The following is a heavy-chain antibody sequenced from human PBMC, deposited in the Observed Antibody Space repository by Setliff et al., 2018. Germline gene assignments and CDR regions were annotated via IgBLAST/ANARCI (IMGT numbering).Heavy chain of an antibody. J-gene: IGHJ4*02. CDR1: GGTFSSYA. CDR3: ARVGGSGGHY. CDR2: IIPIFGTA. V-gene: IGHV1-69*05. Sequence: SFPASGGTFSSYAISWVRQAPGQGLEWMGGIIPIFGTANYAQKFQGRVTITTDESTSPAYMELSSLRAEDTAVYYCARVGGSGGHYWGQGTLVTVSS. D-gene: IGHD3-16*01.